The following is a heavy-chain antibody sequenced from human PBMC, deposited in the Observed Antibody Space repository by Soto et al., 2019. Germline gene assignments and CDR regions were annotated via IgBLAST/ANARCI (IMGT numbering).Heavy chain of an antibody. CDR1: GGSISSGDYY. CDR2: IYYSGST. J-gene: IGHJ5*02. D-gene: IGHD3-22*01. CDR3: ARAVGVIIGWFDP. V-gene: IGHV4-30-4*01. Sequence: SETLSLTCTVSGGSISSGDYYWSWIRQPPGKGLEWIGYIYYSGSTYYNPSLKSRVTISVDTSKNQFSLKLSSVTAADTAVYYCARAVGVIIGWFDPWGQGTLVTVSS.